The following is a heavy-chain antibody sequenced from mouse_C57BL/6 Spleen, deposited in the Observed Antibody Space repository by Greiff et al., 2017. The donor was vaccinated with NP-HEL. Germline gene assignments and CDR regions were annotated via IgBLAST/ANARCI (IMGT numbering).Heavy chain of an antibody. Sequence: QVQLQQSGPELVKPGASVTISCKASGYAFSSSWMNWVKQRPGTGLEWIGRIYPGDGDTNYNGKFKGKATLTADKSSSTAYMQLSSLTSEDSAVYICARWLLLIPYFDVWGTGTTVTVSS. CDR3: ARWLLLIPYFDV. CDR2: IYPGDGDT. CDR1: GYAFSSSW. V-gene: IGHV1-82*01. J-gene: IGHJ1*03. D-gene: IGHD2-3*01.